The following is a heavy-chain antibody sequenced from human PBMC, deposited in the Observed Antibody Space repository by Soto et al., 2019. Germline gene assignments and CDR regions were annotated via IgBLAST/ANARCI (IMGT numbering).Heavy chain of an antibody. CDR2: IDPNNGRT. J-gene: IGHJ4*02. D-gene: IGHD3-3*01. CDR1: GYAFTKYA. Sequence: ASVKVSCTASGYAFTKYAIHWVRQAPGQRPEWTGWIDPNNGRTKYSGKFQGRFTITRDASANTAYMDLTSLTSEDTTVYFCARGRWTQSTADYYLDYWGQGTQVTVSS. CDR3: ARGRWTQSTADYYLDY. V-gene: IGHV1-3*01.